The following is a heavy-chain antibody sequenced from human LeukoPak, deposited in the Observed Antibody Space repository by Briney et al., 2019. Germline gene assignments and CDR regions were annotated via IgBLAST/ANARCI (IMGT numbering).Heavy chain of an antibody. J-gene: IGHJ4*02. CDR2: ISGSGGTT. CDR1: EFTFSSYG. Sequence: GGSLRLSCAASEFTFSSYGMSWVRQAPGKGLEWVSAISGSGGTTYYADSVKGRFTISRDNSKNTLYLQMNSLRAEDTAVYYCAKDDPRAGPGFFDYWGQGTLVTVSS. CDR3: AKDDPRAGPGFFDY. V-gene: IGHV3-23*01. D-gene: IGHD6-13*01.